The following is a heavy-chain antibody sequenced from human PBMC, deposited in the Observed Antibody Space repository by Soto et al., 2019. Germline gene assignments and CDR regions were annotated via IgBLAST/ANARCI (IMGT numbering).Heavy chain of an antibody. CDR1: GFNFSNYN. CDR2: ISNDGSKQ. V-gene: IGHV3-30*03. J-gene: IGHJ4*02. Sequence: QVQVVESGGGVVQPGRSLRLSCAASGFNFSNYNMHWVRQAPGKGLECVAIISNDGSKQYSAGSVKGRFTISRDNAKNILFLQMDSLRAEDTAVYHCATVLKCGTVDQWGQGTVVRVS. CDR3: ATVLKCGTVDQ. D-gene: IGHD3-16*01.